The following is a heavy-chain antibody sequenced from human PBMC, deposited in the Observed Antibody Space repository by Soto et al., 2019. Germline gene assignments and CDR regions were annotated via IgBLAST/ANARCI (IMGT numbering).Heavy chain of an antibody. D-gene: IGHD6-19*01. J-gene: IGHJ4*02. V-gene: IGHV3-23*01. Sequence: GGSLRLSCAASGFTFSSYAMSWVRQAPGKGLEWVSAISGSGGSTYYADSVKGRFTISRDKSKNTLYLQMNSLRAEDTAVYYCAKARYSSGWNYFDYWGQGTLVTVSS. CDR3: AKARYSSGWNYFDY. CDR1: GFTFSSYA. CDR2: ISGSGGST.